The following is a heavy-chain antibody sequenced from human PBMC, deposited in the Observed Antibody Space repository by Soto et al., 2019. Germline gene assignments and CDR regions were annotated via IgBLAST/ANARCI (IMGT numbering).Heavy chain of an antibody. V-gene: IGHV3-7*01. CDR1: GFTLSRFW. D-gene: IGHD1-26*01. CDR3: LRDADYSDDDLWYDGSDL. CDR2: IKFDGSQR. J-gene: IGHJ3*01. Sequence: HPGGSLRLSCAASGFTLSRFWMNWVRQAPGEGLEWVANIKFDGSQRSYVDSVKGRFTISRDHAGSSLHLQMDSLRAEDTAVYFYLRDADYSDDDLWYDGSDLWGQRTMVNVS.